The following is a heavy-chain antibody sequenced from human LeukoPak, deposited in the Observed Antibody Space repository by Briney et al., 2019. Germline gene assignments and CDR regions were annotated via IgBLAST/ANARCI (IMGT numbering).Heavy chain of an antibody. V-gene: IGHV4-39*07. Sequence: SETLSLTCTVSGGSISSSEYYWGWIRQPPGKGLEWIGSIHYTGSTYYNPSLKSRVTKSVDMSKNQFSLKLSSVTAADTAVYYCARGPSSILFFFDYWGQGTLVTVSS. D-gene: IGHD6-6*01. J-gene: IGHJ4*02. CDR3: ARGPSSILFFFDY. CDR2: IHYTGST. CDR1: GGSISSSEYY.